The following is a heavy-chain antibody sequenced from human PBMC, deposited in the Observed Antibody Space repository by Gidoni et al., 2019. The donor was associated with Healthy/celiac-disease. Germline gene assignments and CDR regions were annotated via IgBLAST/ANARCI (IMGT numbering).Heavy chain of an antibody. V-gene: IGHV4-61*01. Sequence: QVQLQESGPGLVKPSETLSLTCTVSGGSVSSGRDYWSWLRQPPGKGLEWIGYIYYSGSTNYNPSLKSRVTISVDTSKNQFSLKLSSVTAADTAVYYCARVYDSSGYYSRYFDLWGRGTLVTVSS. CDR3: ARVYDSSGYYSRYFDL. CDR2: IYYSGST. CDR1: GGSVSSGRDY. D-gene: IGHD3-22*01. J-gene: IGHJ2*01.